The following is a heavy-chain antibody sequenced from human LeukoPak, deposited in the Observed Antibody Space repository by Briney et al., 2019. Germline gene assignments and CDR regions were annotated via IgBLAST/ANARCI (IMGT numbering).Heavy chain of an antibody. CDR2: MNPNSGNT. CDR3: ARGGSYLAY. J-gene: IGHJ4*02. Sequence: GASVKVSCKASGYTFTAYDVTWVRQATGQGLEWMGWMNPNSGNTGFAPNFRGRVTLTSDTSINTAYMELSSLRSEDTAVYYCARGGSYLAYWGQGTLVTVSS. D-gene: IGHD1-26*01. CDR1: GYTFTAYD. V-gene: IGHV1-8*01.